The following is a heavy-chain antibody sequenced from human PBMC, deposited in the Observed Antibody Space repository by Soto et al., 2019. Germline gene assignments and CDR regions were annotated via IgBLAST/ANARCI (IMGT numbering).Heavy chain of an antibody. CDR2: IYYSGST. CDR3: ARHRSAGDDGWLRFHLAYYFDY. Sequence: SETLSLTCTVSGGSISSSSYYWGWIRQPPGKGLEWIGSIYYSGSTYYNPSLKSRVTISVDTSKNQFSLKLGSVTAADTAVYYCARHRSAGDDGWLRFHLAYYFDYWGQGTLVTVSS. V-gene: IGHV4-39*01. CDR1: GGSISSSSYY. D-gene: IGHD5-12*01. J-gene: IGHJ4*02.